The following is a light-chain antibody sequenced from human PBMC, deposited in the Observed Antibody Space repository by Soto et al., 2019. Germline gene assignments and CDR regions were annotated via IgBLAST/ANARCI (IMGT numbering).Light chain of an antibody. J-gene: IGKJ1*01. CDR1: QSISNN. Sequence: IVLMQSPATLSVSPGERATLSCRASQSISNNLAWYQQKPGQXPXXXXYXXXXXXXGIKVRLSGSGSGTEFTLTISSLQSEDFSVYFCQHFNNWPPTFGKGTKVYIK. V-gene: IGKV3-15*01. CDR3: QHFNNWPPT. CDR2: XXX.